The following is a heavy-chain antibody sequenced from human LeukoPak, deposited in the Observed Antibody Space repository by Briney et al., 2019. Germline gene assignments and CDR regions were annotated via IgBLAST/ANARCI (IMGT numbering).Heavy chain of an antibody. J-gene: IGHJ4*02. V-gene: IGHV3-30-3*01. D-gene: IGHD6-13*01. CDR2: ISYDGSNK. Sequence: GGYLRLSCAASGFTFSSYAMHWVRQAPGKGLEWVAVISYDGSNKYYADSVKGRFTISRDNSKNTLYLQMNSLRAEDTAVYYCAPSSSSPVGWGQGTLVTVSS. CDR1: GFTFSSYA. CDR3: APSSSSPVG.